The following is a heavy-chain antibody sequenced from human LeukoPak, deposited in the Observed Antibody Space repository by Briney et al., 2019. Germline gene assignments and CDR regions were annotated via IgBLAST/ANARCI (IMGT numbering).Heavy chain of an antibody. D-gene: IGHD3-10*01. J-gene: IGHJ4*02. CDR2: IYHSGST. CDR1: GGSISSSNW. Sequence: SGTLSLTCAVSGGSISSSNWWSWVRQPPGKGLEWIGEIYHSGSTNYNPSLKSRVTISVDKSKNQFSLKLSSVTAADTAVYYCARGYPYYYGSGSLDYWGQGTLVTVSS. CDR3: ARGYPYYYGSGSLDY. V-gene: IGHV4-4*02.